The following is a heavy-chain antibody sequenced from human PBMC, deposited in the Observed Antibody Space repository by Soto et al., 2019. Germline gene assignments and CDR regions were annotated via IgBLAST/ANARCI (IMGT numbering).Heavy chain of an antibody. CDR2: IYDAGTT. CDR3: ARRGSGHTVDY. J-gene: IGHJ4*02. D-gene: IGHD3-10*01. CDR1: GASISRIGFH. Sequence: QVQLQESGPGLVKPSETLSLTCAVSGASISRIGFHWGWIRQPPGQGLEWIGSIYDAGTTFYNSSLKSRVTISADTSKHPCSLRLTAVTAGDTVVYYGARRGSGHTVDYWGQGTLVTVSS. V-gene: IGHV4-39*01.